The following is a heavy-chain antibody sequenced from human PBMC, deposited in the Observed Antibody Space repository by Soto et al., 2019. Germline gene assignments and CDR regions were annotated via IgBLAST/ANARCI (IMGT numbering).Heavy chain of an antibody. CDR1: GFTFSSYG. CDR3: AKDPYSSSPNIDY. J-gene: IGHJ4*02. CDR2: ISYDGGNK. D-gene: IGHD6-13*01. Sequence: GGSLRLSCAASGFTFSSYGMHWVRQAPGKGLEWVAVISYDGGNKYYADSVKGRFTISRDNSKNTLYLQVNSLRTEDTAVYYCAKDPYSSSPNIDYWGQGALVTVSS. V-gene: IGHV3-30*18.